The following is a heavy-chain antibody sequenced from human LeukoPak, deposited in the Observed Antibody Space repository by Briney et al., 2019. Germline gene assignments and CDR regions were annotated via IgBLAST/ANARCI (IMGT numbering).Heavy chain of an antibody. J-gene: IGHJ3*02. CDR2: MSHSGRP. CDR1: GGSLSNSY. CDR3: ARLLYYENSGDPDTFDI. V-gene: IGHV4-59*01. Sequence: ASQTLSLTCTVSGGSLSNSYWTWIRQPPRKGLEWIAFMSHSGRPRFNPSLQSRVSISLDTSRNHFSLQLTSVTSADTAMYFCARLLYYENSGDPDTFDIWGQGTMVTVSS. D-gene: IGHD3-22*01.